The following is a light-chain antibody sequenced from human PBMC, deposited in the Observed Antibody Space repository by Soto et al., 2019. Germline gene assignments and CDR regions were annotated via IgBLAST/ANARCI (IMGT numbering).Light chain of an antibody. V-gene: IGLV2-14*03. Sequence: QSVLPQPASVSGSPVQSITFSCTGTSSDVGGYNYVSWYQHHPGKAPKLIIYDVSNRPSGVSNRFSASKSGNTASLTISGLQAEDEADYFCSSFTSSMSNVFGSGT. CDR2: DVS. CDR3: SSFTSSMSNV. J-gene: IGLJ1*01. CDR1: SSDVGGYNY.